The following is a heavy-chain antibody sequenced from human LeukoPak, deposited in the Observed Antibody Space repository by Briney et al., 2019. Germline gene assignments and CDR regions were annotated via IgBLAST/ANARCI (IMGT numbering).Heavy chain of an antibody. J-gene: IGHJ4*02. V-gene: IGHV3-74*01. D-gene: IGHD2-2*01. CDR1: GFSFRDFA. CDR3: AIGMPAAMV. CDR2: INSDGSST. Sequence: PGGSLRLSCAASGFSFRDFAMTWVRQAPGKGLVWVSRINSDGSSTSYADYVKGRFTISRDNAKNTLYLQMNSLRAEDTAVYYCAIGMPAAMVWGQGTLVTVSS.